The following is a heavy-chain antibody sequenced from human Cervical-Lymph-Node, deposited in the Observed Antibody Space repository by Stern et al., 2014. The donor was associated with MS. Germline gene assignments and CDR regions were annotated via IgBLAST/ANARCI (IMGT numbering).Heavy chain of an antibody. CDR3: ARRKRSYDC. J-gene: IGHJ4*02. CDR1: GFRFSDFY. CDR2: ISNSGQSI. Sequence: VQLVESGGGLVKPGGSLRLSCAGSGFRFSDFYMTWIRKSPERGLEWVSYISNSGQSIYYADSVKGRFTISRDNAKNSLYLEMNSLRVEDAGTYYCARRKRSYDCWGQGTLVTVSS. V-gene: IGHV3-11*01.